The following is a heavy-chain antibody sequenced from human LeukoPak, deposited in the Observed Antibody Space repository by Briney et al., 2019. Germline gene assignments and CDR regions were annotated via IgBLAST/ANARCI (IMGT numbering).Heavy chain of an antibody. CDR3: ARDTGSYWRWFDP. D-gene: IGHD1-26*01. CDR1: GGSISSYY. J-gene: IGHJ5*02. V-gene: IGHV4-59*01. CDR2: IYYSGST. Sequence: QVQLQEPGPGLVKPSETLSLTCTVSGGSISSYYWSWIRQPPGKGLEWIGYIYYSGSTNYNPSLKSRVTISVDTSKNQFSLKLSSVTAADTAVYYCARDTGSYWRWFDPWGQGTLVTVSS.